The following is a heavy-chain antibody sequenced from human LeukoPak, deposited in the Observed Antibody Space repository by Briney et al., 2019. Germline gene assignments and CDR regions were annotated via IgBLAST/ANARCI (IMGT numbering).Heavy chain of an antibody. J-gene: IGHJ4*02. CDR2: ISGSGGST. CDR1: GFTFSSYA. Sequence: GGSLRLSCAASGFTFSSYAMSWVRQAPGKGLEWVSAISGSGGSTYYADSGRFTISRDNSRNTLYLQMNSLRVEDTAVYYCAKEEGIQLCQYWGQGTLVTVSS. D-gene: IGHD5-18*01. V-gene: IGHV3-23*01. CDR3: AKEEGIQLCQY.